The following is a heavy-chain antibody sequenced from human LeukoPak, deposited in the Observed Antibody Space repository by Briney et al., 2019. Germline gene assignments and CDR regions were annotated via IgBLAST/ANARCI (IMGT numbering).Heavy chain of an antibody. J-gene: IGHJ3*02. D-gene: IGHD2-15*01. CDR1: GGSFSGYY. CDR3: ARGLCSGGSCYPRIAFDI. Sequence: PSETLSLTCAVYGGSFSGYYWSWIRQPPGKGQEWIGEINHSGSTNYNPSLKSRVTISVDTSKNQFSLKLSSVTAADTAVYYCARGLCSGGSCYPRIAFDIWGQGTMVTVSS. CDR2: INHSGST. V-gene: IGHV4-34*01.